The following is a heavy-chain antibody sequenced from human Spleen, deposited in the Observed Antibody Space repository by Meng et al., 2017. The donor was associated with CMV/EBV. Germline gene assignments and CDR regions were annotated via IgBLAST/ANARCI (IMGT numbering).Heavy chain of an antibody. V-gene: IGHV4-30-4*08. CDR3: ARLGYCISTSCYTGWFDP. Sequence: SETLSLTCTVSGGSISIGDYYWSWIRQPPGKGLEWFGYIYYSGSTYHNPSLKSRVTISVDTSKNQFSLTLSSVTAPDTAVYYWARLGYCISTSCYTGWFDPWGQGTLVTVSS. D-gene: IGHD2-2*02. J-gene: IGHJ5*02. CDR2: IYYSGST. CDR1: GGSISIGDYY.